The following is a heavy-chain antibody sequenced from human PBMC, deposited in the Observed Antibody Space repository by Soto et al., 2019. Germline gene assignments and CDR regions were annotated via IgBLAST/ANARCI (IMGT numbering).Heavy chain of an antibody. J-gene: IGHJ1*01. V-gene: IGHV1-46*01. Sequence: ASVKVSCKASGYLFTAYSMHWVRLAPGQGLEWMGVVNPSGGSTKYAQNFQGRVTMTRDTSTTTIYMELSSLRSDDTAIYYCAREENCSGGTCYSECFCRLGQGTLVTVSS. CDR2: VNPSGGST. CDR1: GYLFTAYS. D-gene: IGHD2-15*01. CDR3: AREENCSGGTCYSECFCR.